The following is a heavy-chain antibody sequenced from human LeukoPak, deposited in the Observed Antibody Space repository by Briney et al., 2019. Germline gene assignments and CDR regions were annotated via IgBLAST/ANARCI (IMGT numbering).Heavy chain of an antibody. Sequence: GGSLRLSCAASGFTFSSYGMHWVRQAPGKGLEWVAFIRYDGSNKYYADSVKGRFTISRDNSKNTLYLQMNSLRAEDTAVYYCARDRDSSGWYDGMDVWGQGTTVTVSS. CDR3: ARDRDSSGWYDGMDV. V-gene: IGHV3-30*02. CDR2: IRYDGSNK. J-gene: IGHJ6*02. D-gene: IGHD6-19*01. CDR1: GFTFSSYG.